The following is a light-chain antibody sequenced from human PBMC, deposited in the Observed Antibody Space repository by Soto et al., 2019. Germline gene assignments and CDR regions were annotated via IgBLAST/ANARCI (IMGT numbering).Light chain of an antibody. Sequence: IRMTQSPSSFSSSIGERVSITCRATQDIGRYLAWYQQIPGKAPKLLMYHASALQTGVPSRFSGSGSGTDFTLTISNLQSEDFGSYYCQQFFNYPRTFGQGTKVEIK. V-gene: IGKV1-8*01. CDR3: QQFFNYPRT. J-gene: IGKJ1*01. CDR2: HAS. CDR1: QDIGRY.